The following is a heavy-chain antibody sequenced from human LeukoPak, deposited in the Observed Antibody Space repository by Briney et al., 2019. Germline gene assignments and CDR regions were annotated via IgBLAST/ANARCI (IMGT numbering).Heavy chain of an antibody. CDR2: IIPVFGTA. J-gene: IGHJ6*03. CDR1: GGTFNSHV. Sequence: GASVKVSCKASGGTFNSHVISWVRQAPGQGLEWMGGIIPVFGTANYAQKFQGRVTITTDESTTTAYMEMSSLRSEDTAVYYCARDAGFWQLYYMDVWGKGTTVTVSS. CDR3: ARDAGFWQLYYMDV. D-gene: IGHD6-13*01. V-gene: IGHV1-69*05.